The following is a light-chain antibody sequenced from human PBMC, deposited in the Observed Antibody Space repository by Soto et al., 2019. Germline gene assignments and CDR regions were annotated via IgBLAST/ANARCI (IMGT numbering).Light chain of an antibody. CDR1: QSVGSN. Sequence: DIVMTQSPATLSVSPGERATLSCRASQSVGSNLAWYQQKPGQSPRLLISGASTRATDIPARFSGSGSGSDFTLTISSLQSEDFGVYYCQQYKNWPQTFGKGTKLEIK. J-gene: IGKJ2*01. CDR3: QQYKNWPQT. V-gene: IGKV3-15*01. CDR2: GAS.